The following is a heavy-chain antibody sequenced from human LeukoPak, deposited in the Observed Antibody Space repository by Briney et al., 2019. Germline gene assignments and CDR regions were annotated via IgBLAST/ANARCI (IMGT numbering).Heavy chain of an antibody. CDR3: ARDYYDSSGYFQPTWSHPFDY. Sequence: PSETLSLTCTVSGGSISSSSYYWGWIRQPPGKGLEWIGSIYYSGSTYYDPSLKSRVTISVDTSKNQFSLKLSSVTAADTAVYYCARDYYDSSGYFQPTWSHPFDYWGQGTLVTVSS. CDR2: IYYSGST. J-gene: IGHJ4*02. D-gene: IGHD3-22*01. CDR1: GGSISSSSYY. V-gene: IGHV4-39*01.